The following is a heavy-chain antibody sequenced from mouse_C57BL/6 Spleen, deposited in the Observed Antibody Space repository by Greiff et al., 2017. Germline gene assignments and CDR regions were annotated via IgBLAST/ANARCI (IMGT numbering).Heavy chain of an antibody. CDR1: GYAFSSYW. D-gene: IGHD2-10*02. CDR2: IYPGDGDT. CDR3: ARSGYGKPYYAMDY. V-gene: IGHV1-80*01. J-gene: IGHJ4*01. Sequence: QVQLQQSGAELVKPGASVKLSCKASGYAFSSYWMNWVKQRPGKGLEWIGQIYPGDGDTNYNGKFKGKATLTADKSSSTAYMQLSSLTSEDSAVYFCARSGYGKPYYAMDYWGQGTSVTVSS.